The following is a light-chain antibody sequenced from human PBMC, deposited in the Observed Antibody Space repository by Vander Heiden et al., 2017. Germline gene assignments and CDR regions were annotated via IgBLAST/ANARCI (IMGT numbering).Light chain of an antibody. CDR3: AAWDDSLSGPV. Sequence: QSVLTQPPSASGTPGQRGTISCSGSSSNIGSNYVYWYQQLPGTAPKLLIYSNNQRPSGVPDRFSVSKSGTSASLAISGLRSEDEADYYCAAWDDSLSGPVFGGGTKLTAL. J-gene: IGLJ3*02. CDR1: SSNIGSNY. V-gene: IGLV1-47*02. CDR2: SNN.